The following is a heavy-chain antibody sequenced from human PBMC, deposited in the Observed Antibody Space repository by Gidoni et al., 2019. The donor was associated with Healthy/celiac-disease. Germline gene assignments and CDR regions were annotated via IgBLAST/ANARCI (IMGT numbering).Heavy chain of an antibody. Sequence: EVQLVESGGGLVKPGGSLRLSCAASGFSFSSYSMNWVRQAPGKGLEWVSSISSSSSYIYYADSVKGRFTISRDNAKNSLYLQMNSLRAEDTAVYYCARDPRYSSDPPFDYWGQGTLVTVSS. D-gene: IGHD6-19*01. V-gene: IGHV3-21*01. CDR2: ISSSSSYI. CDR1: GFSFSSYS. CDR3: ARDPRYSSDPPFDY. J-gene: IGHJ4*02.